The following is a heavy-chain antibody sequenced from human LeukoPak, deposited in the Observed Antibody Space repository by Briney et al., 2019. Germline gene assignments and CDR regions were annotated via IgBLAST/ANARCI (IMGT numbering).Heavy chain of an antibody. CDR3: ACDIEYFTDEDYV. CDR1: GATFNSYY. Sequence: SETLSLTCTASGATFNSYYCSWLRQPAGKGLEWIGRIHTSGSTDYSPSLQSRVTISIDTSQKQFSLDLSSVTAADTAVYYYACDIEYFTDEDYVWCQGTLVTVSS. V-gene: IGHV4-4*07. J-gene: IGHJ4*02. CDR2: IHTSGST. D-gene: IGHD2/OR15-2a*01.